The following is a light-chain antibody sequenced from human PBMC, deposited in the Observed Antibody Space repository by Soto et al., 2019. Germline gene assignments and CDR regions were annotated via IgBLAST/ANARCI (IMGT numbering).Light chain of an antibody. CDR1: QSISSY. V-gene: IGKV1-39*01. CDR3: QHYNNWPPWT. J-gene: IGKJ1*01. CDR2: AAS. Sequence: DIQMTQSPSSRSASVGDRVTITCRASQSISSYLNWYQQKPGKAPKLLIYAASSLQSGVPSRFSGSGSGTEFTLTISTLQSEDFAIYYCQHYNNWPPWTFGQGTKVDIK.